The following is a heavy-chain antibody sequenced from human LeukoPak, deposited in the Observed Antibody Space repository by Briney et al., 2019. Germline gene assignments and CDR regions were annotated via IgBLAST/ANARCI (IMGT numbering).Heavy chain of an antibody. V-gene: IGHV3-30-3*01. D-gene: IGHD4-23*01. J-gene: IGHJ4*02. CDR3: ARAGVYGGNPLDY. CDR1: GFTFSNCA. Sequence: GRSLRLSCAASGFTFSNCAMHWVRQAPGKGLEWVAAISYEGSNQYYPHSVKGRFTISRDNSKNTLYLQMNGLTAEDTAVYYCARAGVYGGNPLDYWGQGTLVTVSS. CDR2: ISYEGSNQ.